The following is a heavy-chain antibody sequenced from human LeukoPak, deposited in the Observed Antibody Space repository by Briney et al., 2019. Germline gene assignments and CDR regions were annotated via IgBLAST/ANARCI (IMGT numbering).Heavy chain of an antibody. D-gene: IGHD6-19*01. CDR2: ISSSSSYI. CDR1: GFTFSSYW. V-gene: IGHV3-21*01. Sequence: PGGSLRLSCAASGFTFSSYWMHWVRQAPGKGLEWVSSISSSSSYIYYADSVKGRFTISIDNAKNSLYLQMNSLRVEATAVYYCARAPTFSGWFDYWGQGTLVTVSS. J-gene: IGHJ4*02. CDR3: ARAPTFSGWFDY.